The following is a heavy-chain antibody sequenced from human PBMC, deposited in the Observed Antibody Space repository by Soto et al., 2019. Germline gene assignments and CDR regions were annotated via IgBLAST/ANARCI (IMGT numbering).Heavy chain of an antibody. CDR1: GFTFSSYA. Sequence: TGGSLRLSCAASGFTFSSYAMSWVRKAPGEGLEWVSAISGSGGSTYYADSVKGRFTISRDNSKNTLYLQMNSLRAEDTAVYYCAKDSVYSSSWLDAFDIWGQGTMVTVSS. CDR3: AKDSVYSSSWLDAFDI. J-gene: IGHJ3*02. D-gene: IGHD6-13*01. CDR2: ISGSGGST. V-gene: IGHV3-23*01.